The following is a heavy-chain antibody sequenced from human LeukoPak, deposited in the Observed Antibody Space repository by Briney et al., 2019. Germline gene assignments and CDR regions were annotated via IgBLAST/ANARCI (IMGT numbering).Heavy chain of an antibody. CDR3: ARHARWGWHFDY. CDR1: GESFSGYF. Sequence: SETLSLTCAVSGESFSGYFWTWIRQPPGKGLEWIGGSNHFGSTNYNPSLKSRVTISVDTSKNQFSLKLSSVTAADTAVYYCARHARWGWHFDYWGQGTLVTVSS. D-gene: IGHD5-24*01. V-gene: IGHV4-34*01. J-gene: IGHJ4*02. CDR2: SNHFGST.